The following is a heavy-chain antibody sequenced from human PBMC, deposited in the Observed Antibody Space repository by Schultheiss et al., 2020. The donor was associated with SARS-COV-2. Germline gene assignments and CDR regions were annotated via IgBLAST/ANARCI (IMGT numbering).Heavy chain of an antibody. J-gene: IGHJ5*02. D-gene: IGHD2-15*01. CDR1: GGSISSYY. Sequence: SETLSLTCTVSGGSISSYYWSWIRQPPGKGLEWIGYIYYSGTTNYNPSLKSRVTMSADTSKNQFSLKLSSVTAADTAVYYCARRGCSGGSCYYSDWFDPWGQGTLVTVSS. V-gene: IGHV4-59*12. CDR2: IYYSGTT. CDR3: ARRGCSGGSCYYSDWFDP.